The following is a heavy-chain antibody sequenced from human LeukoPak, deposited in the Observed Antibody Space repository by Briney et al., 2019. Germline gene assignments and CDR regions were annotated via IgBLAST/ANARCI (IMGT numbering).Heavy chain of an antibody. D-gene: IGHD3-3*01. CDR2: INPNSGGT. J-gene: IGHJ6*03. Sequence: SVKVSFKASGYTFTGYYMHWVRPAPGQGLEWMGWINPNSGGTNYAQKFQGRVTMTRDMSTSTVYMELSSLRSEDTAVYYCARGDDFKDPMDVWGKGTTVTVSS. CDR1: GYTFTGYY. V-gene: IGHV1-2*02. CDR3: ARGDDFKDPMDV.